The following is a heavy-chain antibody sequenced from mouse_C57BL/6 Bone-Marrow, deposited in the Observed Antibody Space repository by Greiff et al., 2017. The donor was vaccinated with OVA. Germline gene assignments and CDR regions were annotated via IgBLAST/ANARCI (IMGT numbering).Heavy chain of an antibody. V-gene: IGHV1-53*01. CDR3: ARRRGLRRYYFDY. D-gene: IGHD2-2*01. CDR1: GYTFTSYW. Sequence: QVQLKQPGTELVKPGASVKLSCKASGYTFTSYWMHWVKQRPGQGLEWIGHINPSTGGTNYNEKFKSKATLTVDKSSSTAYMQLSSLTSEDSAVYYCARRRGLRRYYFDYWGQGTTLTVSS. CDR2: INPSTGGT. J-gene: IGHJ2*01.